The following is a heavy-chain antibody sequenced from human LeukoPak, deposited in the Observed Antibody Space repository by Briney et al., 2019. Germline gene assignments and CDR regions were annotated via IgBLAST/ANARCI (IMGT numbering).Heavy chain of an antibody. CDR1: GFTFTSSA. J-gene: IGHJ4*02. Sequence: EASVKVSCKASGFTFTSSAVQWVRQARGQRLKWIGWIVVGSGNTNYAQKFQERVTITRDMSTSTAYMELSSLRSEDTAVYYCAAGGQQLVLANDYWGQGTLVTVSS. CDR3: AAGGQQLVLANDY. V-gene: IGHV1-58*01. CDR2: IVVGSGNT. D-gene: IGHD6-13*01.